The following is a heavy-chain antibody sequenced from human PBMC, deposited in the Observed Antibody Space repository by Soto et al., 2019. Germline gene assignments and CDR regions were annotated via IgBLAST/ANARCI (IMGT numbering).Heavy chain of an antibody. CDR3: ARSQGGSSSLDIYYYYYYGMDV. D-gene: IGHD1-26*01. CDR1: GGTFSSYA. Sequence: QVQLVQSGAEVKKPGSSVKVSCKAPGGTFSSYAISWVRQAPGQGLEWMGGIIPIFGTANYAQKFQGRVTITADESTSKGYMELSSLRSKDTAVYYCARSQGGSSSLDIYYYYYYGMDVWGQGTTVTVSS. V-gene: IGHV1-69*01. J-gene: IGHJ6*02. CDR2: IIPIFGTA.